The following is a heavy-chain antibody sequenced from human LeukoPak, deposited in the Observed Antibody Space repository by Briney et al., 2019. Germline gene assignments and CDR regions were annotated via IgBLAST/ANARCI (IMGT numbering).Heavy chain of an antibody. V-gene: IGHV4-31*03. J-gene: IGHJ6*02. Sequence: LTHIVARGSFRRSVYIWVCTRPQQRKGLEWIGYIYYSGSTYYNPSLKSRVTISVDTSKNQFSLKLSSVTASDTAVYYCARGVGWSGPAAIVPYYYGMDVWGQGTTVTVSS. D-gene: IGHD2-2*01. CDR3: ARGVGWSGPAAIVPYYYGMDV. CDR2: IYYSGST. CDR1: RGSFRRSVYI.